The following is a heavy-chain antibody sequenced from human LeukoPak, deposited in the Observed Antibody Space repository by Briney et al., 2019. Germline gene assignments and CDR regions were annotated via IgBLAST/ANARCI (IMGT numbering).Heavy chain of an antibody. D-gene: IGHD6-13*01. J-gene: IGHJ1*01. V-gene: IGHV3-21*01. Sequence: GGSLRLSCAASGFTFSSYTMNWVRQAPGKGLEWVSSISRSSNYIYYTDSVRGRFTISRDDAKDSLYLQMISLRVEDTAVYYCARAQRSSSWETAEHFHHWGQGTLVTVSS. CDR3: ARAQRSSSWETAEHFHH. CDR1: GFTFSSYT. CDR2: ISRSSNYI.